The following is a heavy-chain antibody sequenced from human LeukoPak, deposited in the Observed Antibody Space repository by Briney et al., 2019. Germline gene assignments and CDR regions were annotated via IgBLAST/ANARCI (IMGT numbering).Heavy chain of an antibody. CDR3: AALGYAIFGVGDDAFDI. CDR2: IIVDSGKT. V-gene: IGHV1-58*01. D-gene: IGHD3-3*01. CDR1: GFTFSNSA. Sequence: SVKVSCKASGFTFSNSALQWVRQARGQGLEWIGWIIVDSGKTYDAKKFQGRVTITRDMSTTTAYLELSSLRPEDTAVYYCAALGYAIFGVGDDAFDIWGQGTMVTVSS. J-gene: IGHJ3*02.